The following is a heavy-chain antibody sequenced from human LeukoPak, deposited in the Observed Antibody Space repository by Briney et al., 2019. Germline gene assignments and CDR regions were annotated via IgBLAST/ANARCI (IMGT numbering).Heavy chain of an antibody. Sequence: PGGSLRLSCAASGFTVRSYGLHWVRQAPGKGLEWVAVVLSDGSSNYYANSVKGRFTISRDNSKNTLYLQMNSLRAEDTAVYYCAKDGPPTVTRGSFDYWGQGTLVTVSS. CDR3: AKDGPPTVTRGSFDY. CDR1: GFTVRSYG. CDR2: VLSDGSSN. V-gene: IGHV3-30*18. D-gene: IGHD4-11*01. J-gene: IGHJ4*02.